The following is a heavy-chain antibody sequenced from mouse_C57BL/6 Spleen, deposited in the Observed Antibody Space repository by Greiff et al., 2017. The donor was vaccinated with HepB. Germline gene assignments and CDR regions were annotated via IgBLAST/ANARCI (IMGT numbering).Heavy chain of an antibody. V-gene: IGHV5-4*01. CDR3: ARDGDGYEGYFDY. CDR2: ISDGGSYT. D-gene: IGHD2-2*01. Sequence: EVQLVESGGGLVKPGGSLKLSCAASGFTFSSYAMSWVRQTPEKRLEWVATISDGGSYTYYPDNVKGRFTISRDNAKNNLYLQMSHLKSEDTAMYYCARDGDGYEGYFDYWGQGTTLTVSS. J-gene: IGHJ2*01. CDR1: GFTFSSYA.